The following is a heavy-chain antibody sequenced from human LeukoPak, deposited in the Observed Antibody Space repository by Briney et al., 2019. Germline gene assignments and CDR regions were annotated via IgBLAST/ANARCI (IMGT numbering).Heavy chain of an antibody. J-gene: IGHJ4*02. CDR3: AGVRNPRLWPRNPFDY. CDR2: INHSGST. Sequence: PSETLSLTCAVYGGSFSGYYWSWIRQPPGKGLEWIGEINHSGSTNYNPSLKSRVTISVDTSKNQFSLKLSSVTAADTAVYYCAGVRNPRLWPRNPFDYWGQGTLVTVSS. V-gene: IGHV4-34*01. CDR1: GGSFSGYY. D-gene: IGHD5-18*01.